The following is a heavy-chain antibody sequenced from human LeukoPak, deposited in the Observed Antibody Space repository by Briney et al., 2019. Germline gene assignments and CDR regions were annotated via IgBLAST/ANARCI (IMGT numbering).Heavy chain of an antibody. V-gene: IGHV1-18*01. CDR3: ARDLPWYSGSYYPNFDY. CDR2: ISAYNGNT. D-gene: IGHD1-26*01. J-gene: IGHJ4*02. Sequence: ASVKVSCKAAGYTFVSHGISWVRQAPGQGLEWMGWISAYNGNTNYAQKLQGRVTMTTDTSTSTAYMELRSLRSDDTAVYYCARDLPWYSGSYYPNFDYWGQGTLVTVSS. CDR1: GYTFVSHG.